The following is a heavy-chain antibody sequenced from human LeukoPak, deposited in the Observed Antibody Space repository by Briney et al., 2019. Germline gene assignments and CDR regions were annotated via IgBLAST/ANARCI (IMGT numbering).Heavy chain of an antibody. Sequence: SETLSLTCTVSGGSISTYYWSWIRQPPGKGLEWITYIHHSGDTNYNPSLKSRVTISLDTSRNQFSLKLNSVTAADTAVYYCARGWAYGDYECWFDPWGQGTLVTVSS. CDR3: ARGWAYGDYECWFDP. J-gene: IGHJ5*02. CDR1: GGSISTYY. V-gene: IGHV4-59*08. CDR2: IHHSGDT. D-gene: IGHD4-17*01.